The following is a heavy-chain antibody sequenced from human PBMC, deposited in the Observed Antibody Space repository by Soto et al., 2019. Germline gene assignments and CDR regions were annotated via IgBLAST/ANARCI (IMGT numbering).Heavy chain of an antibody. J-gene: IGHJ3*02. Sequence: WETLSLTCAVSGGSISSSNHYWDWIRQPPGKGPEWIGRIYYSGSTYYNPSLKSRVTISVDTSKNQFSLKLSSVTAADTAVYYCARRELEPTNNDAFHIWGKGTMVTVSS. CDR3: ARRELEPTNNDAFHI. CDR2: IYYSGST. V-gene: IGHV4-39*01. CDR1: GGSISSSNHY. D-gene: IGHD1-1*01.